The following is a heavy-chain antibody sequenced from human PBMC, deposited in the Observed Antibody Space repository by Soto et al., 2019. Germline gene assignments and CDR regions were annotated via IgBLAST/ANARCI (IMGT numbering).Heavy chain of an antibody. D-gene: IGHD3-3*01. CDR2: IWYDGSNK. Sequence: QVQLVESGGGVVQPGRSLRLSCAASGFNFSSYGMHWVRQAPGKGLEWVAVIWYDGSNKYYADSVKGRFTISRDISKNTLYLQMNSLSAEDTDLYYCAREGYDFGSAYYHGHYYNGMTVWGQGTTVTV. V-gene: IGHV3-33*01. J-gene: IGHJ6*02. CDR3: AREGYDFGSAYYHGHYYNGMTV. CDR1: GFNFSSYG.